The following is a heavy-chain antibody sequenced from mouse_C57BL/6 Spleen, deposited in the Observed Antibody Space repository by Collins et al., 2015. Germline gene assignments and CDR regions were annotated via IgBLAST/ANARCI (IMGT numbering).Heavy chain of an antibody. CDR3: ARDTTVVAEDY. J-gene: IGHJ2*01. D-gene: IGHD1-1*01. CDR1: GFNIKDYY. V-gene: IGHV14-1*02. CDR2: IDPENGNT. Sequence: EVQLQQSGAELVRPGALVKLSCKASGFNIKDYYMHWVKQRPEQGLEWIGWIDPENGNTIYDPKFQGKASITADTSSNTAYLQLSSLTSEDTAVYYCARDTTVVAEDYWGQGTTLTVSS.